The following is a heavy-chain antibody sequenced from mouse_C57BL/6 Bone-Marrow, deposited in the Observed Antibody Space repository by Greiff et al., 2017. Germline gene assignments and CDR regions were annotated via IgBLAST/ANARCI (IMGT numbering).Heavy chain of an antibody. D-gene: IGHD2-5*01. V-gene: IGHV1-81*01. J-gene: IGHJ3*01. Sequence: QVQLQQSGAELARPGASVKLSCKASGYTFPSYGISWVKQRTGQGLEWIGEIYPRSGNTYYTEKFKGKATLTADKSSSTAYMELRSLTSEDSAVYFCARRRGYSNAWFAYWGQGTLVTVSA. CDR3: ARRRGYSNAWFAY. CDR2: IYPRSGNT. CDR1: GYTFPSYG.